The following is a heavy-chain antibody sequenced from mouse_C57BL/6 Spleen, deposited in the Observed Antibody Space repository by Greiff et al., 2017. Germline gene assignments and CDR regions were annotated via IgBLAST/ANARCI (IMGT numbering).Heavy chain of an antibody. J-gene: IGHJ4*01. CDR3: ATSGITTVVADAMDY. D-gene: IGHD1-1*01. CDR2: INPSSGYT. Sequence: QVHVKQSGAELAKPGASVKLSCKASGYTFPSYWMHWVKQRPGQGLEWIGYINPSSGYTKYNQKFKDKATLTADKSSSTAYMQLSSLTYEDSAVYYCATSGITTVVADAMDYWGQGTSVTVSS. CDR1: GYTFPSYW. V-gene: IGHV1-7*01.